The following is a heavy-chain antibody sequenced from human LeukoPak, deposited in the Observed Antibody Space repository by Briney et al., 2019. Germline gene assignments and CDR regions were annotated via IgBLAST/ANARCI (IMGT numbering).Heavy chain of an antibody. J-gene: IGHJ3*02. CDR3: ARDFPPHVDYYDSSGPLDI. Sequence: PSETLSLTCTVSGGSISSSSYYWGWIRQPPGKGLEWIGSIYYSGSTYYNPSLKSRATISVDTSKNQFSLKLSSVTAADTAVYYCARDFPPHVDYYDSSGPLDIWGQGTMVTVSS. D-gene: IGHD3-22*01. V-gene: IGHV4-39*07. CDR1: GGSISSSSYY. CDR2: IYYSGST.